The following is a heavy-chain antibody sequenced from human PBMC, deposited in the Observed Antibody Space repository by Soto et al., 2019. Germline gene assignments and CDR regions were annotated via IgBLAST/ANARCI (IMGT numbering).Heavy chain of an antibody. Sequence: ASEKVPCTASGYTLTGYYMHWVRQAPEQGLEWMGWINPNSGGTNYSQKFQGRVTMTRDTSSSKAYMELSRLRSDDTAVYYCARDSRGDYYYCGMDVWGQGTTVTVSS. CDR3: ARDSRGDYYYCGMDV. J-gene: IGHJ6*02. CDR1: GYTLTGYY. CDR2: INPNSGGT. V-gene: IGHV1-2*02.